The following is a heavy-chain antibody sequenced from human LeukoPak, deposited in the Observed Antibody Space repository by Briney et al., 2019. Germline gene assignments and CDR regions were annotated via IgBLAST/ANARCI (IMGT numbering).Heavy chain of an antibody. J-gene: IGHJ4*02. D-gene: IGHD5-24*01. Sequence: PGGSLRLSCAASGFTFSSYAMSWVRQAPGKGLEWVSATSGSGGSTYYADSVKGRFTISRDNSKNTLYLQMNSLRAEDTAVYYCAKDGNGYNFNIRGHFDYWGQGTLVTVSS. V-gene: IGHV3-23*01. CDR1: GFTFSSYA. CDR2: TSGSGGST. CDR3: AKDGNGYNFNIRGHFDY.